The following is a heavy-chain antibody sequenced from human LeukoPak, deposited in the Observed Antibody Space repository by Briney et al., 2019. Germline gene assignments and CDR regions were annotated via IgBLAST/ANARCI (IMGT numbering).Heavy chain of an antibody. D-gene: IGHD4-17*01. Sequence: AASVKVSCKASGYTFTGYFMHWVRQAPGQGLEWMGWINPNSGDTNYAQKFQGRVSMTRDTSISTAYMEVSRLRSDDTAMYYCASSGDEALNYWGQGTLVTVSS. CDR2: INPNSGDT. CDR1: GYTFTGYF. V-gene: IGHV1-2*02. CDR3: ASSGDEALNY. J-gene: IGHJ4*02.